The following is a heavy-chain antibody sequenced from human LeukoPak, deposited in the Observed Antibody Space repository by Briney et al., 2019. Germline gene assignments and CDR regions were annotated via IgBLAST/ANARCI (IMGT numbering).Heavy chain of an antibody. CDR1: GDSVSSNSAA. J-gene: IGHJ4*02. V-gene: IGHV6-1*01. CDR2: TYYRSKWNK. Sequence: SQTLSLTCAISGDSVSSNSAAWNWIRQSPPRGLERLGRTYYRSKWNKHYAVSMKSRITINPDTSKNQFSLQLNSVTPEDTAVYYCASSYSQGIDYWGQGTLVTVSS. CDR3: ASSYSQGIDY. D-gene: IGHD2-15*01.